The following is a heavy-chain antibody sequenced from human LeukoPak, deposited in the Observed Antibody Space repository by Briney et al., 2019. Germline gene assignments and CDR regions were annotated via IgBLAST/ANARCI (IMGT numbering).Heavy chain of an antibody. CDR2: IYHSGST. Sequence: PSETLSLTCTVSGYSISSGYYWGWIRQPPGKGLEWIGSIYHSGSTYYNPSLKSRVTISVDTSKNQFSLKLSSVTAADTAVYYCARLRTAMVVVLRRYFDYWGQGTLVTVSS. CDR3: ARLRTAMVVVLRRYFDY. D-gene: IGHD5-18*01. J-gene: IGHJ4*02. V-gene: IGHV4-38-2*02. CDR1: GYSISSGYY.